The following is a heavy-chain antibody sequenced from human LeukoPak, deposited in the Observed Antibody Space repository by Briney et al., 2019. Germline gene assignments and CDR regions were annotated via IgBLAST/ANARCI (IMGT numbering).Heavy chain of an antibody. J-gene: IGHJ6*02. CDR1: GGSISTNNHY. CDR3: ARAPDIVVVPAATPVIYYYYGMDV. CDR2: IYYSGIT. V-gene: IGHV4-39*07. D-gene: IGHD2-2*01. Sequence: SETLSLTCTVSGGSISTNNHYWGWIRQPPGKGLEWIGNIYYSGITNYNPSLKSRVTISVDTSKNQFSLKLSSVTAADTAVYYCARAPDIVVVPAATPVIYYYYGMDVWGQGTTVTVSS.